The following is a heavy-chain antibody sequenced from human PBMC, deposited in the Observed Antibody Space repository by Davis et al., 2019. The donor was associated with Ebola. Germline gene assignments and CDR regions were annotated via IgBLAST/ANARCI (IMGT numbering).Heavy chain of an antibody. V-gene: IGHV4-59*01. CDR3: AAYVWSGYYRYYFNY. Sequence: PSETLSLTCTVSGGSISSYYWSWIRQPPGKGLEWIGYIYYSGSTNYNPSLKSRVTISVDTSKNQFSLKLSSVTAADTAVYYCAAYVWSGYYRYYFNYWGQGTLVTVSS. D-gene: IGHD3-3*01. J-gene: IGHJ4*02. CDR2: IYYSGST. CDR1: GGSISSYY.